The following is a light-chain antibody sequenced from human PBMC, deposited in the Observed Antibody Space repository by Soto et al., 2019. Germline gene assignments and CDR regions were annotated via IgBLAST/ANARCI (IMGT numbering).Light chain of an antibody. V-gene: IGKV1-9*01. J-gene: IGKJ4*01. CDR1: QGISSY. CDR3: QQFNSYPLT. CDR2: AAY. Sequence: IQLTQSPSSLSASVGDRFTITCRASQGISSYLAWYQQKPGKAPKVLIYAAYTLQSGVPSRFSGSGSGTDFTLTINSLQPEDFATYYCQQFNSYPLTFGGGTKVDIK.